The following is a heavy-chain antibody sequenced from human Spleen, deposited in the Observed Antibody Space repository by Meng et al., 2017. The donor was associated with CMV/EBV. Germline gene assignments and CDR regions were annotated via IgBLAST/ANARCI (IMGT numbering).Heavy chain of an antibody. D-gene: IGHD2-15*01. Sequence: GESLKISCAASGFTVSSNYMSWVRQAPGKGLEWVSVIYSGGSTYYADSVKGRFTISRDNSKNTLYLQMNSLRAEDTAVYYCAKVEDFEGSSLNGMDVWGQGTTVTV. CDR1: GFTVSSNY. CDR2: IYSGGST. CDR3: AKVEDFEGSSLNGMDV. J-gene: IGHJ6*02. V-gene: IGHV3-53*01.